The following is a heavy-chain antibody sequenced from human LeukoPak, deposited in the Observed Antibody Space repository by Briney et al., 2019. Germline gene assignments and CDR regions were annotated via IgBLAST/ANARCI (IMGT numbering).Heavy chain of an antibody. CDR3: ARDPGSSSYADY. CDR1: GFTFSSYT. Sequence: GGSVRLSCAASGFTFSSYTMNWVRQAPGKGLEWVSSISSSSSYIYYADSVKGRFTISRDNAKNSLYLQMNSLRAEDTAVYYCARDPGSSSYADYWGQGTLVTVSS. V-gene: IGHV3-21*01. CDR2: ISSSSSYI. D-gene: IGHD6-13*01. J-gene: IGHJ4*02.